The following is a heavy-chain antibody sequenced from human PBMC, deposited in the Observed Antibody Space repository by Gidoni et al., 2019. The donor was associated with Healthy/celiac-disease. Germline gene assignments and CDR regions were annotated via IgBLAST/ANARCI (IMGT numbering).Heavy chain of an antibody. V-gene: IGHV3-23*01. D-gene: IGHD2-2*01. CDR1: GLTFSSYA. Sequence: EVQLLASGGGSGQPGGSLRLSCAAPGLTFSSYAMSWVRQAPGKGLEWVSAISGGGGSTYYADSVKGRFTISRDNSKNTLYLQMNSLRAEDTAVYYCAKDSEDQLSPGYYYYMDVWGKGTTVTVSS. CDR2: ISGGGGST. CDR3: AKDSEDQLSPGYYYYMDV. J-gene: IGHJ6*03.